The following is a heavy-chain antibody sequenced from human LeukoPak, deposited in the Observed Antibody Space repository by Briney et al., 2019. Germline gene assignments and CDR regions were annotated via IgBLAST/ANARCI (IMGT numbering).Heavy chain of an antibody. Sequence: GGSLRLSCTASGFTFSSYAMAWVRQAPGKGLEWVSSISGNAGDTYYADSVKGRFTISRDNSKNTLYLQMNSLRAEDTAISYYVKAEYSGGSCYCSADYWGQGTLVTVSS. J-gene: IGHJ4*02. CDR2: ISGNAGDT. CDR3: VKAEYSGGSCYCSADY. CDR1: GFTFSSYA. D-gene: IGHD2-15*01. V-gene: IGHV3-23*01.